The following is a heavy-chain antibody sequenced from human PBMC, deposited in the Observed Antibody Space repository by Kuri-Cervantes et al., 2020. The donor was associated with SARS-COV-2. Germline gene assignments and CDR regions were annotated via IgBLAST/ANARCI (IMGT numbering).Heavy chain of an antibody. J-gene: IGHJ4*02. CDR3: ARGGIAARPSPFDY. V-gene: IGHV1-2*02. CDR2: INPNSGDT. Sequence: ASVKVSCKASRYTFTYYYIHWVRQAPGQGLEWMGSINPNSGDTNYAQRFQGRVIMTRDTSITTAYMDLSRLTSDDTAVYYCARGGIAARPSPFDYWGQGTLVTDSS. CDR1: RYTFTYYY. D-gene: IGHD6-6*01.